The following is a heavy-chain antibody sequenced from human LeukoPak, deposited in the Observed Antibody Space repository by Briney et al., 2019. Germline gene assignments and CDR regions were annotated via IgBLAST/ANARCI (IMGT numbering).Heavy chain of an antibody. CDR1: GYTFTNYG. V-gene: IGHV1-18*01. CDR2: ISGYNGNT. CDR3: ARDLEPVLLWFGEFDP. Sequence: GASVKVSCKASGYTFTNYGISWVRQAPGQGLEWMGWISGYNGNTNYAQKLQGRVTMTTDTSTSTAFMELRSLRSDDTAVYYCARDLEPVLLWFGEFDPWGQGTLVTVSS. D-gene: IGHD3-10*01. J-gene: IGHJ5*02.